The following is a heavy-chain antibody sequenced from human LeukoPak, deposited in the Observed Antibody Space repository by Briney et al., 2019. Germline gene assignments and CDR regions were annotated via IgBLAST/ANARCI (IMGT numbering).Heavy chain of an antibody. CDR1: GYTFTSYA. Sequence: GASVKVSCKASGYTFTSYAMNWVRQAPGQGLEWMGRIIPILGIANYAQKFQGRVTITADKSTSTAYMELSSLRSEDTAVYYCARAGGGSFSGDGTQFDYWGQGTLVTVSS. V-gene: IGHV1-69*04. J-gene: IGHJ4*02. CDR3: ARAGGGSFSGDGTQFDY. D-gene: IGHD2-15*01. CDR2: IIPILGIA.